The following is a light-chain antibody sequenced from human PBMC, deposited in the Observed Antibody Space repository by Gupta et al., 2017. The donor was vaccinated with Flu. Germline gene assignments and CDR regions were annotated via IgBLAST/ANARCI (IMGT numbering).Light chain of an antibody. CDR3: QQYNKWPRT. CDR2: DAA. CDR1: QSISSN. Sequence: PVTRSVSPGERATLSCRASQSISSNLAWYQQKPGQTPRVVIYDAATRATGFSARFSGYGSGTEFTLTISGLQSEDSAVYYCQQYNKWPRTFGQGTKVEIK. J-gene: IGKJ1*01. V-gene: IGKV3-15*01.